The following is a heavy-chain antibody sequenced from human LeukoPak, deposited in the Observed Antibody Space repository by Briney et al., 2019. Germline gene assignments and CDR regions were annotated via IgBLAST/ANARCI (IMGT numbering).Heavy chain of an antibody. CDR2: INAGNGNT. V-gene: IGHV1-3*01. D-gene: IGHD5-18*01. CDR1: GYTFTSYA. J-gene: IGHJ4*02. CDR3: ATLQLWNSPFDY. Sequence: ASVKVSCKASGYTFTSYAMHWVRQAPGQRLEWMGWINAGNGNTKYSQKFQGRVTITRDTSASTVYMELSSLRSEDTAVYYCATLQLWNSPFDYWGQGTLVTVSS.